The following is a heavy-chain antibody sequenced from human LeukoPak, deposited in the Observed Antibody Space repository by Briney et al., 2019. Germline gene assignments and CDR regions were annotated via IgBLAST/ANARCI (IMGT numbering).Heavy chain of an antibody. J-gene: IGHJ4*02. V-gene: IGHV2-5*01. Sequence: CGPTLVKPTQTLTLSCTFSGFSLSTSGGGVGWIREPPGTTLEWLELISWSQDKRYSPSLKISLTITKDTSKIQVVLTMTNMDPVDTATYYCAHNSFYYDFWSGYPYYFDYWGQGTLVTVSS. CDR1: GFSLSTSGGG. CDR3: AHNSFYYDFWSGYPYYFDY. D-gene: IGHD3-3*01. CDR2: ISWSQDK.